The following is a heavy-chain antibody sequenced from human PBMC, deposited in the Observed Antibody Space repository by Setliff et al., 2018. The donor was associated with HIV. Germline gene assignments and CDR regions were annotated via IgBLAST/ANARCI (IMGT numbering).Heavy chain of an antibody. CDR1: GGSFSGYY. J-gene: IGHJ6*02. V-gene: IGHV4-34*01. Sequence: PSETLSLTCAVYGGSFSGYYWSWIRQPPGKGLEWIGEINHSGSTNYNPSLKSRVTISVDTSKNQFSLKLSSVTAADTAVYYCARGPRGYNFWSGYSDYYGMDAWGQGTTVTVSS. CDR2: INHSGST. D-gene: IGHD3-3*01. CDR3: ARGPRGYNFWSGYSDYYGMDA.